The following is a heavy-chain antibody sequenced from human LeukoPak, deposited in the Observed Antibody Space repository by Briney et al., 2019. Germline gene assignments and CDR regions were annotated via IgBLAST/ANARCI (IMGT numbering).Heavy chain of an antibody. CDR3: ARYVVVTTKYYFDY. V-gene: IGHV4-39*01. CDR1: GGSIASSGYY. CDR2: VYYSGTT. J-gene: IGHJ4*02. D-gene: IGHD2-21*02. Sequence: SETLSLTCTVSGGSIASSGYYWSWVRQPPGKGLEWIATVYYSGTTYYNAPLKSRVTISVDTSKNQFSLKLSSVTAADTAVYYCARYVVVTTKYYFDYWGQGALVTVSS.